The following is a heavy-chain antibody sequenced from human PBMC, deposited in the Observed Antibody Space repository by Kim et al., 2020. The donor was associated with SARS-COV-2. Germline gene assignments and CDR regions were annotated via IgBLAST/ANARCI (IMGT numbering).Heavy chain of an antibody. CDR3: ARGYSSGWGVTY. J-gene: IGHJ4*02. D-gene: IGHD6-19*01. V-gene: IGHV3-48*03. CDR1: GFTFRSYE. CDR2: ISSRGITI. Sequence: GGSLRLSCAASGFTFRSYEMNWVRQAPGKGLEWVSYISSRGITIYYADSVKGRFTISRDNAKNSLYLQMNSLRAEDTAIYYCARGYSSGWGVTYWGQGTLVTVSS.